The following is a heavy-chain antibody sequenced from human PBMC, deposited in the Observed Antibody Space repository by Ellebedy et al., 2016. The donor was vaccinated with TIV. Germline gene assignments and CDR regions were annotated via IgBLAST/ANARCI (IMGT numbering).Heavy chain of an antibody. J-gene: IGHJ4*02. V-gene: IGHV3-7*01. CDR2: MNQDGSEK. CDR3: ARVITYYSDTRGFDYYIDY. CDR1: GFIFSNSW. Sequence: PGGSLRLSCAASGFIFSNSWMTWVRQAPGKGLEWVAKMNQDGSEKYYVDSVKGRFTVSRDNAKNSLYLQMNSLGAEDTAVYYCARVITYYSDTRGFDYYIDYWGQGTLVTVSS. D-gene: IGHD3-22*01.